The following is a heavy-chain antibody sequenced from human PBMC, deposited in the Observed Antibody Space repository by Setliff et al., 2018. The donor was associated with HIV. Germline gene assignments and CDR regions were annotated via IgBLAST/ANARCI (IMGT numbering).Heavy chain of an antibody. V-gene: IGHV3-53*01. J-gene: IGHJ4*02. CDR3: ATGRLRATSPFDN. D-gene: IGHD1-26*01. Sequence: PGGSLRLSCAASGFTVSSNYMSWVRQAPGKGLEWVSVIYRGGSIYYTDSVKGRFTVSRDNSRDTLYLQMNSLRAEDTAVYYCATGRLRATSPFDNWGQGTLVTVSS. CDR2: IYRGGSI. CDR1: GFTVSSNY.